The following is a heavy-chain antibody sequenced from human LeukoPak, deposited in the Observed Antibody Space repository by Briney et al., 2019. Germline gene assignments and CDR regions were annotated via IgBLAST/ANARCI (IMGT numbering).Heavy chain of an antibody. CDR2: ISTTGSTI. CDR3: ARGDDYGDNSFDY. J-gene: IGHJ4*02. CDR1: GFTFSSYA. Sequence: GGSLRLSCAASGFTFSSYAMSWVRQAPGKGLEGVSYISTTGSTIYYADSVKGRFTISRDNAKNSLYLQMSSLRAEDTAVYYCARGDDYGDNSFDYWGQGTLVTVSS. V-gene: IGHV3-48*03. D-gene: IGHD4-17*01.